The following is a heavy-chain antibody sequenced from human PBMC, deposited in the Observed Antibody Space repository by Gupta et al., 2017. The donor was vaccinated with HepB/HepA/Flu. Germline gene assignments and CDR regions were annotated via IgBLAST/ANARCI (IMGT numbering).Heavy chain of an antibody. CDR2: ISSSGSVI. D-gene: IGHD4-17*01. J-gene: IGHJ4*02. V-gene: IGHV3-48*03. CDR1: GFTFSRYD. CDR3: ATTLYSDSNSY. Sequence: EVQLVESGGGLVPPGGSLRLSCAASGFTFSRYDMNWVRQAPGKGLEWVSYISSSGSVIYYADSVKGRSAISRDNAKNSLYLQVNSLRAEDTATYYCATTLYSDSNSYWGQGALVTVSS.